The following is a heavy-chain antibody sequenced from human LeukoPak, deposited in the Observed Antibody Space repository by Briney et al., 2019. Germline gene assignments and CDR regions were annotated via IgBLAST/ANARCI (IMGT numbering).Heavy chain of an antibody. J-gene: IGHJ1*01. Sequence: GASVKVSCKASGYIFTGYYMHWVRQAPGQGLEWMGWINPNSGGTNYVQKFQGRVTMTRDTSISTAYMELSRLTSDDTAVYYCASPVLVDDSSAYYRLGYFHHWGQGTLVTVSS. CDR2: INPNSGGT. CDR3: ASPVLVDDSSAYYRLGYFHH. V-gene: IGHV1-2*02. CDR1: GYIFTGYY. D-gene: IGHD3-22*01.